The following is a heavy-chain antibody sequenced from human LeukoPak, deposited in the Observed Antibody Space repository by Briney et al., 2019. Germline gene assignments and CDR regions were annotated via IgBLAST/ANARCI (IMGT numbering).Heavy chain of an antibody. CDR1: GFTFDDYA. CDR3: AKVNYNYDSSGYYGAFDI. V-gene: IGHV3-9*01. CDR2: ISWNSGSI. D-gene: IGHD3-22*01. Sequence: PGRSLRLSCAASGFTFDDYAMHWVRQAPGKGLEWVSGISWNSGSIGYADSVKGRFTISRDNAKNSLYLQMNSLRAEDTALYYCAKVNYNYDSSGYYGAFDIWGQGTMVTVSS. J-gene: IGHJ3*02.